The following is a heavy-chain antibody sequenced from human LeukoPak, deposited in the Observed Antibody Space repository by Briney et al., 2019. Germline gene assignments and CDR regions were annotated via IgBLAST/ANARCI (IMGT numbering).Heavy chain of an antibody. J-gene: IGHJ4*02. V-gene: IGHV4-4*07. CDR2: ISTSGST. Sequence: SDTLSLTCTVSGGSISNYYWSWIRQPAGKGLEWIGRISTSGSTNYNPSLKSRVTISVDKSRNQFSLKLSSVTAADTAVYYCARVALSGLCYFDNWGQGTLVTVSS. CDR1: GGSISNYY. D-gene: IGHD2-2*01. CDR3: ARVALSGLCYFDN.